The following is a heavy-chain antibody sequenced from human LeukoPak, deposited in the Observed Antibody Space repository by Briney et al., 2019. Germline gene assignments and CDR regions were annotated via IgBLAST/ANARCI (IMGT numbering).Heavy chain of an antibody. Sequence: PGGSLRLSCAASGFTFSNAWMSWVRQAPGKGLEWVSAISGSGGSTYYADSVKGRFTISRDNAKNSLYLQMNSLRAEDTAIYYCARDKNYYDSSGRRKVTDYWGQGTLVTVSS. CDR3: ARDKNYYDSSGRRKVTDY. V-gene: IGHV3-23*01. CDR2: ISGSGGST. CDR1: GFTFSNAW. J-gene: IGHJ4*02. D-gene: IGHD3-22*01.